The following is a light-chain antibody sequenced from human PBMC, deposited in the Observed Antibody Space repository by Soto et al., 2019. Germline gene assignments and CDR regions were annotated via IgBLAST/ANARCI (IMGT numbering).Light chain of an antibody. CDR2: AAS. CDR1: QGISNY. V-gene: IGKV1-27*01. CDR3: QKYNSAPRT. J-gene: IGKJ1*01. Sequence: DIQMTQSPSSLSASVGDRVTITCRASQGISNYLAWYQQKPGKVPKLLIYAASTLQSGAPSRFSGSGSGTDFTLTISSLQPEDGATDYCQKYNSAPRTFGQGTKVEIK.